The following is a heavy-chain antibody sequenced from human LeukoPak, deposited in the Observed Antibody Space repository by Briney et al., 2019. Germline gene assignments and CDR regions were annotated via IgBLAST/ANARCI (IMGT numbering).Heavy chain of an antibody. CDR3: ARDRRLQCLDY. Sequence: GSVTVSCKSCGYTFTSYGIGGVRQAPRQGLEWMGWISAYNGNTNYAQKLQGRVTMTTDTSTSTAYMELRSLRSDDTAVYYCARDRRLQCLDYWGQGTLVTVSS. CDR1: GYTFTSYG. V-gene: IGHV1-18*01. D-gene: IGHD5-24*01. J-gene: IGHJ4*02. CDR2: ISAYNGNT.